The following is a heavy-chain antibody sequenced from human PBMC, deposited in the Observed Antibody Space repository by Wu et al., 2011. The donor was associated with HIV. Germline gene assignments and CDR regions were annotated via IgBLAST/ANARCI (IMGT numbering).Heavy chain of an antibody. CDR2: INPNSGGT. CDR3: ARDPQATPYYFDY. CDR1: GFTFIGYH. Sequence: QVQLVQSGAEVKKPGASVKVSCKVSGFTFIGYHMHWVRQAPGQGLEWMGWINPNSGGTNYAQKFQGRVTMTTDTSISAAYMELSRLRSDDTAVYYCARDPQATPYYFDYWGQGTLVTVSS. V-gene: IGHV1-2*02. J-gene: IGHJ4*02. D-gene: IGHD5-12*01.